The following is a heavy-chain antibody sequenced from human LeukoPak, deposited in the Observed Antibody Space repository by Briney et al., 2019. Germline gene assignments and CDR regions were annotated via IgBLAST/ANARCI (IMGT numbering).Heavy chain of an antibody. D-gene: IGHD7-27*01. Sequence: GGSLRLSCAASGFTFSDYSMNWVRQAPGKGLDWVANIRGSGPGSGIGTYYADSVKGRFTISRDDAKNSLYLQMNSLRAEDTAFYYCARDVNWGFDYWGQGALVTVSS. CDR2: IRGSGPGSGIGT. V-gene: IGHV3-48*04. CDR1: GFTFSDYS. J-gene: IGHJ4*02. CDR3: ARDVNWGFDY.